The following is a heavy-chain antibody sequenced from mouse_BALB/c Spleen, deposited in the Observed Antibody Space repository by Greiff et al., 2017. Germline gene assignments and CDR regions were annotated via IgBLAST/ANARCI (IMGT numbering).Heavy chain of an antibody. D-gene: IGHD1-1*01. Sequence: EVQGVESGGGLVQPGGSRKLSCAASGFTFSDYGMAWVRQAPGKGPEWVAFISNLAYSIYYADTVTGRFTISRENAKNTLYLEMSSLRSEDTAMYYCAREEGSYYAMDYWGQGTSVTVSS. CDR2: ISNLAYSI. CDR1: GFTFSDYG. J-gene: IGHJ4*01. CDR3: AREEGSYYAMDY. V-gene: IGHV5-15*02.